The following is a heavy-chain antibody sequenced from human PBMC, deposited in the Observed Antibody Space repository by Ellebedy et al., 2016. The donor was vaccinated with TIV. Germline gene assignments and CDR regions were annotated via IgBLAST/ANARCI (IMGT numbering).Heavy chain of an antibody. J-gene: IGHJ4*02. CDR3: ASLLPVAGTQY. CDR1: GGSISSSSYY. CDR2: IYYSGST. D-gene: IGHD6-19*01. Sequence: SETLSLTXTVSGGSISSSSYYWGWIRQPPGKGLEWIGSIYYSGSTYYNPSLKSRVTISVDTSKNQFSLKLSSVTAADTAVYYCASLLPVAGTQYWGQGTLVTVSS. V-gene: IGHV4-39*01.